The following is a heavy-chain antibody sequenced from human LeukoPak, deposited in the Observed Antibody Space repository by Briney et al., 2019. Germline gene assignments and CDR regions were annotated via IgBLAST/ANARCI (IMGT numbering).Heavy chain of an antibody. CDR3: ARDGTYYYDIYGY. CDR1: GFAFSSYW. D-gene: IGHD3-22*01. J-gene: IGHJ4*02. CDR2: IKQDGSEK. Sequence: PGGSLRLSCAASGFAFSSYWMSWVRQAPGKGLEWVANIKQDGSEKYYVDSVKGRFTISRDNAKNSLYLQMNSLRAEDTAVYYCARDGTYYYDIYGYWGQGILVTVSS. V-gene: IGHV3-7*01.